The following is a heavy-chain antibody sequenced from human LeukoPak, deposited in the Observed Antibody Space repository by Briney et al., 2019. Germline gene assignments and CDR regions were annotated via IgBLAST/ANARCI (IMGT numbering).Heavy chain of an antibody. J-gene: IGHJ4*02. V-gene: IGHV5-51*01. D-gene: IGHD3-22*01. CDR3: ARRRGHYDSSGYYFDY. CDR2: IYPGDSDT. CDR1: GYSFTSYW. Sequence: GESLKISSKGSGYSFTSYWIGWVRQMPGKGLEWMGIIYPGDSDTRYSPSFQGQVTISADKSISTAYLQWSSLKASDTAMYYCARRRGHYDSSGYYFDYWGQGTLVTVSS.